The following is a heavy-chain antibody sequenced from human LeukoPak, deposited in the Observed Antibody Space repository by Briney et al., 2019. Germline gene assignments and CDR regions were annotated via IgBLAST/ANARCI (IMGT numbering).Heavy chain of an antibody. Sequence: SRTLSLTCAISGDSVSSNSAASNSISHPPSTGLEWLGRTYYRSKWYNDYAVSVKSRITIIPDTSKNQFSLQLNSVTPEDTAVYYCARALGRKAFDIWGQGTMVSVSS. CDR2: TYYRSKWYN. J-gene: IGHJ3*02. V-gene: IGHV6-1*01. D-gene: IGHD7-27*01. CDR3: ARALGRKAFDI. CDR1: GDSVSSNSAA.